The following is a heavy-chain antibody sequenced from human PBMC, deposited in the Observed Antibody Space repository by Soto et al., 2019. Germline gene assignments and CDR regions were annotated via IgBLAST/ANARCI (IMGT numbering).Heavy chain of an antibody. Sequence: SETLSLTCTVSGDSISIGSYNLGWVRQPPGKGLEWIGSIYSSGMTHCNPSFNSRVTLSVDTSKSQFSLRLYSVNAADTAVYYCSRLPLAILDPVTGIFWGRGTFVTVSS. CDR2: IYSSGMT. D-gene: IGHD5-18*01. V-gene: IGHV4-39*01. CDR3: SRLPLAILDPVTGIF. CDR1: GDSISIGSYN. J-gene: IGHJ4*02.